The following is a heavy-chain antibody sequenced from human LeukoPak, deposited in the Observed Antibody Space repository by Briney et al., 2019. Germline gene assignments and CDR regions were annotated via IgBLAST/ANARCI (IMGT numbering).Heavy chain of an antibody. J-gene: IGHJ6*02. D-gene: IGHD4-17*01. CDR3: AREERGTTTVTQYYYYGMDV. CDR1: GGTFSSYA. V-gene: IGHV1-69*04. Sequence: ASVKVSCKASGGTFSSYAISWVRQAPGQGLEWMGRIIPILGIANYAQKFQGRVTITADKSTSTAYMELSSLRSEDTAVYYCAREERGTTTVTQYYYYGMDVWGQGTTVTVSS. CDR2: IIPILGIA.